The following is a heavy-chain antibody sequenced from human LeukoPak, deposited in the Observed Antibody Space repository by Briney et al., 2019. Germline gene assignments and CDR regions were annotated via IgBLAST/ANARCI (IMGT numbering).Heavy chain of an antibody. D-gene: IGHD3-16*02. CDR1: GFTFSSYG. CDR2: IRYDGSNK. CDR3: AREEHYRRYFAL. V-gene: IGHV3-30*02. Sequence: GGSLRLSCAASGFTFSSYGMHWVRQAPGKGLEWVAFIRYDGSNKYYADSVKGRFTISRDNSKNTLYLQMNSLRAEDTAVYFCAREEHYRRYFALWGRGTLVTVSS. J-gene: IGHJ2*01.